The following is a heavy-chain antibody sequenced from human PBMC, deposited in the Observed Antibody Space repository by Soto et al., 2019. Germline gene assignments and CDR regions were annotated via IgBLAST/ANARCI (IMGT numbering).Heavy chain of an antibody. CDR1: GGSISSGNYF. Sequence: QVQLQESGPGLVKPSQTLSLTCTVYGGSISSGNYFWRWIRQPPGKGLEWIGYIYHSGRTYYNPSLKSRVTFSVDTSTHQFSLKLSSVSAADTAVYYCARGVLYWGQGTLVTVSS. V-gene: IGHV4-30-4*01. J-gene: IGHJ4*02. CDR3: ARGVLY. CDR2: IYHSGRT.